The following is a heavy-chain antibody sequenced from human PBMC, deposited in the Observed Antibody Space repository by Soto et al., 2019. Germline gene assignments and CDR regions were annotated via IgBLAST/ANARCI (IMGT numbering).Heavy chain of an antibody. CDR2: ISSSGSTI. D-gene: IGHD3-3*01. V-gene: IGHV3-11*01. CDR1: GCTFSDYY. J-gene: IGHJ6*03. Sequence: GGSLRLSCAASGCTFSDYYMSWIRQAPGKGLEWVSYISSSGSTIYYADSVKGRFTISRDNAKNSLYLQMNSLRAEDTAVYYCAKEGITIFGVVIMDGPDYMDVWGKGNTVTVSS. CDR3: AKEGITIFGVVIMDGPDYMDV.